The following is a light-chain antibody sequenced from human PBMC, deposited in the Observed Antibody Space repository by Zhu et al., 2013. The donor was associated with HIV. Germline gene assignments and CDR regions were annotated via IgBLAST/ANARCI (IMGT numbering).Light chain of an antibody. Sequence: AIQLTQSPSSLSASIGDRVTITCRASQVIGSALAWYQLKPGKPPKLLIYDASTLERGISSRFSGSGSGTDFSLTLSSLKPEDFAIYYCQQFSSYPHSFGQGTRLEIK. CDR2: DAS. V-gene: IGKV1-13*02. CDR1: QVIGSA. J-gene: IGKJ2*03. CDR3: QQFSSYPHS.